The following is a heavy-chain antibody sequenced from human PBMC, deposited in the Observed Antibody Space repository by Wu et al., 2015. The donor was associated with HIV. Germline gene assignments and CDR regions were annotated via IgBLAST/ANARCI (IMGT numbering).Heavy chain of an antibody. CDR1: GGTFSSYA. V-gene: IGHV1-69*12. CDR3: ARTSPMVLAAAQHYYFDY. D-gene: IGHD6-13*01. J-gene: IGHJ4*02. CDR2: IIPIFGTA. Sequence: QVQLVQSGAEVKKPGSSVKVSCKASGGTFSSYAISWVRQAPGQGLEWMGGIIPIFGTANYAQKFQGRVTITADESTSTAYMELSSLRSEDTAVYYCARTSPMVLAAAQHYYFDYWAREPWSPSPQ.